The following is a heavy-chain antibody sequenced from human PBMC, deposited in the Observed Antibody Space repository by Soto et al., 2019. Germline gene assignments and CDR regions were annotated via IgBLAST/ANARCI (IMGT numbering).Heavy chain of an antibody. CDR2: IYPGDSDT. Sequence: GASLKISCKGSGYSFTSYWIGWVRQMPGKGLEWMGIIYPGDSDTRYSPSFQGQVTISADKSISTAYLQWSSLKASDTAMYYCARQQQWLPNWGVLGGCWFDPWGQGTLVTVSS. D-gene: IGHD6-19*01. CDR1: GYSFTSYW. V-gene: IGHV5-51*01. CDR3: ARQQQWLPNWGVLGGCWFDP. J-gene: IGHJ5*02.